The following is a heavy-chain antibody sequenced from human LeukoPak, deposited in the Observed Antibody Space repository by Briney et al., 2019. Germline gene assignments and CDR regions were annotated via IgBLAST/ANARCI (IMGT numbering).Heavy chain of an antibody. CDR2: IRSKAHGGTV. D-gene: IGHD3-22*01. Sequence: GGSLRLSCSASGFTFGVYAMTWVRQAPGKGLEWVGFIRSKAHGGTVEYAASVKGRFTLSRDNSKSIAYLQMNSLKTEDTALYYCTRDVYYASESWGQGTLVTVSS. CDR1: GFTFGVYA. J-gene: IGHJ5*02. CDR3: TRDVYYASES. V-gene: IGHV3-49*04.